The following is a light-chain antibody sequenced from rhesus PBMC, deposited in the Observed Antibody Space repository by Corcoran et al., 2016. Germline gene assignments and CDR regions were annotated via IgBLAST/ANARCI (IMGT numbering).Light chain of an antibody. CDR1: QSVGSY. V-gene: IGKV3-10*01. CDR3: YQHSSGWT. J-gene: IGKJ1*01. CDR2: GAS. Sequence: QVILTQSPATLSLSPGERATLSCRASQSVGSYLAWYQQKPGQAPRLLIYGASSRATGIPDRVSGSGSGTDFSLTYSSLEPEDVGVDHCYQHSSGWTFGQGTEVEIK.